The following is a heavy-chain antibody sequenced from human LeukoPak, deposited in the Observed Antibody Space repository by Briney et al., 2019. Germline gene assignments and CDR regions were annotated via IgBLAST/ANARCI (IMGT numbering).Heavy chain of an antibody. CDR1: GFTFSTYA. CDR3: AREIEYYGSGSYYIGY. D-gene: IGHD3-10*01. CDR2: ISGSGGST. Sequence: GGSLRLSCAASGFTFSTYAMSWVRQAPGEGLEWVSAISGSGGSTYYADSVKGRFTISRDNSKNTLYLQMNSLRPDDTAVYYCAREIEYYGSGSYYIGYWGQGTLVTVSS. V-gene: IGHV3-23*01. J-gene: IGHJ4*02.